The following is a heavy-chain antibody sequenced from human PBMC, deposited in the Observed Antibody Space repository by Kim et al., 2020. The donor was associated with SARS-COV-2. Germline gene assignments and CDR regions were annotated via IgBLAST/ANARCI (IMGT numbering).Heavy chain of an antibody. J-gene: IGHJ1*01. CDR2: IYSGGST. CDR1: GFTVSSNY. D-gene: IGHD6-13*01. V-gene: IGHV3-66*02. CDR3: AREGVGSRKYFQH. Sequence: GGSLRLSCAASGFTVSSNYMSWVRQAPGKGLEWVSVIYSGGSTYYADSVKGRFTISRDNSKNTLYLQMNSLRAEDTAVYYCAREGVGSRKYFQHWGQGTLVTVSS.